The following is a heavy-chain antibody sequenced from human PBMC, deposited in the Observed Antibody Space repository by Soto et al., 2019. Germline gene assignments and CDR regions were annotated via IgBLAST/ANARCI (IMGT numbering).Heavy chain of an antibody. V-gene: IGHV4-30-2*01. Sequence: MLCVTCAVSGGSISSGGSSWSWNKQPPGKGLEWIGYIYHSGSTYYNPSLKSRVTISVDRSKNQFSLKLSSVTAADTAVYYCARAGDSSGPVALGYWGQGTLVTVSS. CDR1: GGSISSGGSS. D-gene: IGHD6-19*01. CDR3: ARAGDSSGPVALGY. CDR2: IYHSGST. J-gene: IGHJ4*02.